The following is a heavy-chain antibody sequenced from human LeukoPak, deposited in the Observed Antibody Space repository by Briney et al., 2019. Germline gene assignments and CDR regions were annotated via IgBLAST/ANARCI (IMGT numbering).Heavy chain of an antibody. CDR1: GYTFTGYY. CDR3: AREAIGIGQDY. V-gene: IGHV1-2*02. J-gene: IGHJ4*02. Sequence: ASVKVSCKASGYTFTGYYMHWVRQAPGQGLEWMGWINPNSGGTNNAQKFQGRVTMTRDTSISTAYMELSRLRSDDTAVYYCAREAIGIGQDYWGQGTLVTVSS. D-gene: IGHD1-26*01. CDR2: INPNSGGT.